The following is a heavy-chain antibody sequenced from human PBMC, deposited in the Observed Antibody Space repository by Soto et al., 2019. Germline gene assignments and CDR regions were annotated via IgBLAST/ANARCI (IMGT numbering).Heavy chain of an antibody. D-gene: IGHD3-16*02. J-gene: IGHJ4*02. CDR3: ARAKYDYIWGSYHPFDQ. V-gene: IGHV1-3*01. Sequence: QVQLVQSGGEVKKPGASVRLSCKVSGKSFDNFAVHWVRQTPGQRPEWMGRINVGDDKTKYSEKFQGRVIVSYDTSANTAYMELRALSSEDTAVYYCARAKYDYIWGSYHPFDQCAQGAQVTVAS. CDR2: INVGDDKT. CDR1: GKSFDNFA.